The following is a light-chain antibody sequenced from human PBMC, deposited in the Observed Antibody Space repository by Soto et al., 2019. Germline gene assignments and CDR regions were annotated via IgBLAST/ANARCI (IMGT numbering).Light chain of an antibody. CDR2: DAS. CDR1: QSVSSY. Sequence: EIVLTQYPATLSLSPGERATLSCRASQSVSSYLAWYQQKPGQAPRLLIYDASNRATAIPARFSGSGSGTDFTLTISSLEPEDLALYYCQQRSNWPRTFGQGTKVDIK. J-gene: IGKJ1*01. CDR3: QQRSNWPRT. V-gene: IGKV3-11*01.